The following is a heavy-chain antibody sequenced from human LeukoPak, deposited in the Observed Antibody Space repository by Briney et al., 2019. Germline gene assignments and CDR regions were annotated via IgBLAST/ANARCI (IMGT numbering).Heavy chain of an antibody. CDR3: ARGRRNLAYCGGDCYRPLYY. CDR1: GYTFTSYD. Sequence: ASVKVPCKASGYTFTSYDINWVRQATGQGLEWMGWMNPNSGNTGYAQKFQGRVTMTRNTSISTAYMELSSLRSEDTAVYYCARGRRNLAYCGGDCYRPLYYWGQGILVTVSS. D-gene: IGHD2-21*02. CDR2: MNPNSGNT. V-gene: IGHV1-8*01. J-gene: IGHJ4*02.